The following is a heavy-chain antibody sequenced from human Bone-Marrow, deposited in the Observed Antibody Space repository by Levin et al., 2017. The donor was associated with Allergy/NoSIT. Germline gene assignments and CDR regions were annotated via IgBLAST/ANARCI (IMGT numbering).Heavy chain of an antibody. Sequence: RGESLKISCKGSGYTFANYWITWVRQMPGKGLEWMGKIDPSDSNSNYSPSFQGHVTFSADKSISTAYLQWRSLEASDTAMYYCAIRVAHRILNPIPYHFDYWGQGTLVTVSS. D-gene: IGHD3-3*01. J-gene: IGHJ4*02. CDR3: AIRVAHRILNPIPYHFDY. CDR2: IDPSDSNS. V-gene: IGHV5-10-1*01. CDR1: GYTFANYW.